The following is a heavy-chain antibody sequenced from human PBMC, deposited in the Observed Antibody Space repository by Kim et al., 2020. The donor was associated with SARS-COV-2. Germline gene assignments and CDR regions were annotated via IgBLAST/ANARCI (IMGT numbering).Heavy chain of an antibody. CDR3: ARSEGVTTVTTNHWFDY. Sequence: ASVKVSCKASGYTFTSYGISWVRQAPGQGLEWMGWISAYNGNTNYAQKLQGRVTMTTDTSTSTAYMELRSLRSDDTAVYYCARSEGVTTVTTNHWFDYWGQGTLVTVSS. V-gene: IGHV1-18*04. CDR1: GYTFTSYG. CDR2: ISAYNGNT. J-gene: IGHJ4*02. D-gene: IGHD4-17*01.